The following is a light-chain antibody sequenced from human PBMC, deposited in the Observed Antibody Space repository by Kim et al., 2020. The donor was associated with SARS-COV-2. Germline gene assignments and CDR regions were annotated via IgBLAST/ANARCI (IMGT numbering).Light chain of an antibody. J-gene: IGLJ2*01. CDR1: SSNIGSKD. V-gene: IGLV1-47*02. CDR3: AAWDDSLNNVV. CDR2: INS. Sequence: GQRVTISCSGSSSNIGSKDVFWYRQLPGSAPKLLIHINSQRPSGVPDRISGSKSGTSASLAISGLRSEDEADYYCAAWDDSLNNVVFGGGTQLTVL.